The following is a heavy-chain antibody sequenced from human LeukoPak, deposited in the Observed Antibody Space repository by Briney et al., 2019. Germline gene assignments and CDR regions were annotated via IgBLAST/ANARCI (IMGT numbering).Heavy chain of an antibody. V-gene: IGHV4-59*12. CDR1: GGSISSYY. D-gene: IGHD6-13*01. CDR3: ARDIAAADIYYFDS. CDR2: IYYTGST. J-gene: IGHJ4*02. Sequence: NPSETLSLTCTVSGGSISSYYWSWIRQPPGKGLEWFGYIYYTGSTNYNPSLKSRVTISVDTSKNQFSLRLGSVTAADTAVYYCARDIAAADIYYFDSWGQGTLVTVSS.